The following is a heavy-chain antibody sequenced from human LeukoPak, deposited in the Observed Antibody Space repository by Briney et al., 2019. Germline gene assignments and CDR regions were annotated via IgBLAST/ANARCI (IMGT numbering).Heavy chain of an antibody. CDR1: GFTFGDCA. D-gene: IGHD5-24*01. CDR3: SAEYNYGPINAYDI. Sequence: GSLRLSCTPSGFTFGDCAMSWFRQAPGKGLEWVAFIRSNFYGATTSYAASVRGRFTISRDDSENMAYLQMNSLKSEDTAVYYCSAEYNYGPINAYDIWGQGTVVSVSS. V-gene: IGHV3-49*03. CDR2: IRSNFYGATT. J-gene: IGHJ3*02.